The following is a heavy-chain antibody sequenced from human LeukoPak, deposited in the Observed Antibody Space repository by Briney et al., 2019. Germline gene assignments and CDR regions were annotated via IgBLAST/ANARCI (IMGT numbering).Heavy chain of an antibody. D-gene: IGHD3-9*01. Sequence: ASVKVSCKASGYTFTGYYMHWVRQAPGQGLEWMGWINPNSGGTNYAQKFQGRVTMTRDTSISTAYMELSRLRSDDTAVYYCARDRGGYYDILTGYYGVGAFDIWGQGTMVTVSS. V-gene: IGHV1-2*02. CDR1: GYTFTGYY. CDR3: ARDRGGYYDILTGYYGVGAFDI. J-gene: IGHJ3*02. CDR2: INPNSGGT.